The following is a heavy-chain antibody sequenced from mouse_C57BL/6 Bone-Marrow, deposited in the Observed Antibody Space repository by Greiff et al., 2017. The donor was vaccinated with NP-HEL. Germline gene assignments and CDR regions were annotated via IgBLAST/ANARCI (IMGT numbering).Heavy chain of an antibody. CDR3: ARDLDYTSSDV. J-gene: IGHJ1*03. D-gene: IGHD2-4*01. CDR1: GFTFSSYA. V-gene: IGHV5-4*01. CDR2: ISDGGSYT. Sequence: DVQLQESGGGLVKPGGSLKLSCAASGFTFSSYAMSWVRQTPEKRLEWVATISDGGSYTYYPDNVKGRFTISRDNAKNNLYLQMSHLKSEDTAMYYCARDLDYTSSDVWGTGTTVTVSS.